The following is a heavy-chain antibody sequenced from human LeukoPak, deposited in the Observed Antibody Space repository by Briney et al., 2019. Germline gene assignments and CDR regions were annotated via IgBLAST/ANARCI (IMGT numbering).Heavy chain of an antibody. CDR2: INPNSGGT. CDR3: ARVWFGDRTAVDY. V-gene: IGHV1-2*04. D-gene: IGHD3-10*01. Sequence: GASVKVSCKASGYTFTGYYMHWVRQAPGQGLEWMGWINPNSGGTNYAQKFQGWVTMTRDTSISTAYMELSRLRSDDTAVYYCARVWFGDRTAVDYWGQGTLVTVSS. J-gene: IGHJ4*02. CDR1: GYTFTGYY.